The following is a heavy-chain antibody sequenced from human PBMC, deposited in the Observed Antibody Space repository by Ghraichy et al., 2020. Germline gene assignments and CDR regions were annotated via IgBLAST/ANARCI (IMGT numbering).Heavy chain of an antibody. J-gene: IGHJ5*02. CDR2: IYYSGST. CDR3: ARIIRTSFWSGYYFP. D-gene: IGHD3-3*01. V-gene: IGHV4-59*08. CDR1: GGSISSYY. Sequence: SETLSLTCTVSGGSISSYYWSWIRQPPGKGLEWIGYIYYSGSTNYNPSLKSRVTISVDTSKNQFSLKLSSVTAADTAVYYCARIIRTSFWSGYYFPWGQGTLVTVSS.